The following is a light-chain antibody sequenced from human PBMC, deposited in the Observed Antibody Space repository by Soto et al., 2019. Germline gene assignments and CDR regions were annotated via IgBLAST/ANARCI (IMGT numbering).Light chain of an antibody. CDR2: TAS. Sequence: DIQMTQSPSSLSASVGDRVTITCRASQGITKYLARYQQKPGKVPNLLIHTASTLQSGVPSRFSGSGYGTDFTLTISSLQPEDVATYYCQKYNSAPYTFGPGTKVDIK. CDR1: QGITKY. J-gene: IGKJ3*01. V-gene: IGKV1-27*01. CDR3: QKYNSAPYT.